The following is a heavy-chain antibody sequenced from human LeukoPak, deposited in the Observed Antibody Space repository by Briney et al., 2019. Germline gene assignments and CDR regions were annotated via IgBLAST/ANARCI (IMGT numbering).Heavy chain of an antibody. D-gene: IGHD6-6*01. V-gene: IGHV4-34*01. CDR3: ARQGLTGLAARSYSTTGFDY. CDR1: GGSLSGYY. CDR2: INHSGST. Sequence: SETLSLTCAVYGGSLSGYYWSWIRQPPGKGLEWIGEINHSGSTNYNPSLKSRVTISVDTSKNQFSLKLSSVTAADTAVYYCARQGLTGLAARSYSTTGFDYWGQGTLVTVSS. J-gene: IGHJ4*02.